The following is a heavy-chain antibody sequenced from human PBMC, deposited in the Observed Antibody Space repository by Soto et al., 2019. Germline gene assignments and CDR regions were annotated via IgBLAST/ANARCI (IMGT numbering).Heavy chain of an antibody. V-gene: IGHV3-15*01. CDR1: GFTFSNAW. Sequence: GGSLRLSCAASGFTFSNAWMSWVRQAPGKGLEWVGRIKSKTDGGTTDYAAPVKGRFTISRDDSKNTLYLQMNSLKTEDTAVYYCTTEVVAATGVSVYWGQGTLVTVSS. CDR2: IKSKTDGGTT. CDR3: TTEVVAATGVSVY. D-gene: IGHD2-15*01. J-gene: IGHJ4*02.